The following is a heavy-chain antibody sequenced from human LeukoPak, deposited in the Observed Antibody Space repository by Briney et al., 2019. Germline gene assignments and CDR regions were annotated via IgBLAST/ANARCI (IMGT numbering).Heavy chain of an antibody. CDR1: TDTISSNSAA. V-gene: IGHV6-1*01. D-gene: IGHD6-13*01. J-gene: IGHJ6*03. Sequence: SQTLSLTSAISTDTISSNSAAWKCLRQSLSGGRVFQRGGCYRSKWFNDYAVSVKSRLTINPDTSKNQFSLQLISVTPEDTAVYYCVRVAVAADGYEYFYYMDVWGKGTTVTVSS. CDR3: VRVAVAADGYEYFYYMDV. CDR2: GCYRSKWFN.